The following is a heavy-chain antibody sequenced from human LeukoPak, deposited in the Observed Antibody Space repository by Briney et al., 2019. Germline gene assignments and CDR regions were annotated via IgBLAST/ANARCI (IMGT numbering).Heavy chain of an antibody. J-gene: IGHJ4*02. D-gene: IGHD3-9*01. CDR2: IYYSGST. V-gene: IGHV4-39*07. CDR3: ARDTYYDILTGYVLTVFDY. CDR1: GGSISSSSYY. Sequence: SETLSLTCTVSGGSISSSSYYWGWIRQPPGKGLEWIGSIYYSGSTYYNPSLKGRVTISVDTSKNQFSLKLSSVTAADTAVYYCARDTYYDILTGYVLTVFDYWGQGTLVTVSS.